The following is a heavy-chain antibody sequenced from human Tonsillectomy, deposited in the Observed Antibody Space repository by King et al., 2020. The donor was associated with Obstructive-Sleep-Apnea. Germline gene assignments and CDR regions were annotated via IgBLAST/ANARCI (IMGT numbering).Heavy chain of an antibody. CDR2: MYYSGNT. V-gene: IGHV4-59*08. Sequence: QLQESGPGLVKPSETLSLTCTVSADSISNYYWSWIRQPPGKGLEWIGYMYYSGNTNYNPSLKIRVTISVDTSKIQFSLRLSSVTAADTAVYYCARHRGVEDYGGYGDYFDYWGQGTLVTVSS. CDR3: ARHRGVEDYGGYGDYFDY. CDR1: ADSISNYY. D-gene: IGHD5-12*01. J-gene: IGHJ4*02.